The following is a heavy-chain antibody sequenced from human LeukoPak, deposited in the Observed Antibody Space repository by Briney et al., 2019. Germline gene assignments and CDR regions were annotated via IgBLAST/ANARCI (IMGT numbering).Heavy chain of an antibody. Sequence: GRSLRLSXAASGFTFDDYAMHWVRQAPGKGLEWVSGISWNSGSIGYAASVRGRFTISRDNAKNSLYLQMNSLRAEDMALYYCAESYGDYALDYWGQGTLVTVSS. J-gene: IGHJ4*02. CDR1: GFTFDDYA. D-gene: IGHD4-17*01. CDR3: AESYGDYALDY. V-gene: IGHV3-9*03. CDR2: ISWNSGSI.